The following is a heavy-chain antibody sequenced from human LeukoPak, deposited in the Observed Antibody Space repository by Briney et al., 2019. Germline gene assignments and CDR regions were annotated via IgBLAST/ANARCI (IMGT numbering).Heavy chain of an antibody. CDR3: ARHRYNWNYDY. CDR1: GGSFSGYY. V-gene: IGHV4-34*01. Sequence: SETLSLTCAVYGGSFSGYYWSWIRQPPGKGLEWIGEINHSGSTNYSPSLKSRVTISVDTSKNQFYLKVISVTAADTAVYYCARHRYNWNYDYWGQGTLVTVSS. D-gene: IGHD1-7*01. J-gene: IGHJ4*02. CDR2: INHSGST.